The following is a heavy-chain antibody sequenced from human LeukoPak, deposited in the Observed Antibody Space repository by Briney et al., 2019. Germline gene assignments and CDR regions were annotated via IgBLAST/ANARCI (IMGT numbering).Heavy chain of an antibody. CDR2: IYTSGST. J-gene: IGHJ5*02. CDR1: GGSISSYY. Sequence: SETLSLTCTVPGGSISSYYWSWIRQPPGKGLEWIGYIYTSGSTNYNPSLKSRVTISVDTSKNQFSLKLSSVTAADTAVYYCARRNEYSNYDIGGFDPWGQGTLVTVSS. D-gene: IGHD4-11*01. CDR3: ARRNEYSNYDIGGFDP. V-gene: IGHV4-4*09.